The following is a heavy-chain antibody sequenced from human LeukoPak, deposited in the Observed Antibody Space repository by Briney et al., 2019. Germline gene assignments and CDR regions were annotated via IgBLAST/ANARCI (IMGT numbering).Heavy chain of an antibody. D-gene: IGHD2-15*01. CDR2: ISYDGTNK. Sequence: PGGSLRLSCGASGFTFSSYEMHWVRQAPGKGLEWVTLISYDGTNKYYSDSVKGRFTISRDNSNNTVYLQMDSLTAEDTAVYFCARVSGCSGGSCTSLKYWGQGTLVTVSS. CDR3: ARVSGCSGGSCTSLKY. CDR1: GFTFSSYE. J-gene: IGHJ4*02. V-gene: IGHV3-30-3*01.